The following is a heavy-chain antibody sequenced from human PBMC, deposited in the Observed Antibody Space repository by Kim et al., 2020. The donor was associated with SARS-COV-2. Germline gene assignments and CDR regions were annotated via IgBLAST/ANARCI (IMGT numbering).Heavy chain of an antibody. D-gene: IGHD1-26*01. J-gene: IGHJ4*02. Sequence: NCTPSLRRRVPISVDTSKNQFSLKLSSVTAADTAVYYCAGTARGANFDYWGRGALVTVSS. V-gene: IGHV4-4*09. CDR3: AGTARGANFDY.